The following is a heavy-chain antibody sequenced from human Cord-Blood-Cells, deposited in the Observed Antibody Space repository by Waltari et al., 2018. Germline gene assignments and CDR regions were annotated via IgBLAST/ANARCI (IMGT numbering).Heavy chain of an antibody. CDR3: AYSSSWTIYYYYGMDV. CDR2: INHSGST. J-gene: IGHJ6*02. V-gene: IGHV4-34*01. Sequence: QVQLQQWGAGLLKPSATLSLTCAVYGGSSRGYYWSWIRQPPGTGLEWIGEINHSGSTNYNPSLKSRVTISVDTSKNQFSLKLSSVTAADTAVYYGAYSSSWTIYYYYGMDVWGQGTTVTVSS. D-gene: IGHD6-13*01. CDR1: GGSSRGYY.